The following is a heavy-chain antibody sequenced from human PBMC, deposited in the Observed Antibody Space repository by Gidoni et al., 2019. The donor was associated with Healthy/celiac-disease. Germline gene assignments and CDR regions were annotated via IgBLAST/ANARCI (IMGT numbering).Heavy chain of an antibody. J-gene: IGHJ5*02. Sequence: QVQLQQWGAGLLKPSETLSLTCAVYGGSFSGYYWSWIRQPPEKGLEWIGEINHSGSTNYNPSLKSRFTISVDTSKNQFSLKLSSVTAAETAVYYCARGTTVTTDWFDPWGQGTLVTVSS. CDR1: GGSFSGYY. D-gene: IGHD4-17*01. CDR2: INHSGST. V-gene: IGHV4-34*01. CDR3: ARGTTVTTDWFDP.